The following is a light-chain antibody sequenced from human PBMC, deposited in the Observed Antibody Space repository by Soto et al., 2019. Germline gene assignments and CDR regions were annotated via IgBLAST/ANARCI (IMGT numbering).Light chain of an antibody. CDR3: QKYDNLPFT. CDR1: QDISNY. V-gene: IGKV1-33*01. J-gene: IGKJ3*01. CDR2: NAS. Sequence: DIQMTQSPSSLSDSVGDRVTITCQASQDISNYLNWYQHKPVKAPKILIYNASNLETGVPSRFSGSGSGTDFTLTISSLQPEDIATYYCQKYDNLPFTFGTGTKVDIK.